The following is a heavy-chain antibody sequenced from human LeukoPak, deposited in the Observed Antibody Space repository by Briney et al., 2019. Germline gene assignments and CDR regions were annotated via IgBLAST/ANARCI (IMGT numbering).Heavy chain of an antibody. D-gene: IGHD4-23*01. Sequence: ASVKLSCKASGYTFNSYGISWLRQAPGQGLEWMGCISGYMGNTHYAERVQGRVTMTTDTSASTDYMELRSLRSDATAAYYCARDGGINPEYFQHWGQGTLVTVSS. CDR3: ARDGGINPEYFQH. J-gene: IGHJ1*01. CDR2: ISGYMGNT. CDR1: GYTFNSYG. V-gene: IGHV1-18*01.